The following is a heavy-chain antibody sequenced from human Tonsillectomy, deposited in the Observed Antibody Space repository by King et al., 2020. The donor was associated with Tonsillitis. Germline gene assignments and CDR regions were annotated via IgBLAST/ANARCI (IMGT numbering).Heavy chain of an antibody. CDR2: IRFDGSNE. Sequence: VQLVESGGGVVQPGGSLRLSCEASGFPFSYSGMHWVRQAPGKGLEWVAFIRFDGSNENYAASVRGRFTISRDNSKNTLYLQMDSLSTEDTGFYYCAQDHDPRLVDSWGQGTLVTVSS. CDR3: AQDHDPRLVDS. D-gene: IGHD2-8*02. V-gene: IGHV3-30*02. J-gene: IGHJ5*02. CDR1: GFPFSYSG.